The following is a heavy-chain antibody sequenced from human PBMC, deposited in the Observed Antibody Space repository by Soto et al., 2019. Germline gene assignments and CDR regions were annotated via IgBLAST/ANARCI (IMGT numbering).Heavy chain of an antibody. V-gene: IGHV4-39*01. Sequence: QLQLQESGPGLVKPSETLSLTCTVSGGSISGSPSYWGWIRQPPGKGLEWIGSVYYIGNTYYSPSLKTRVTISVDTSKNRFSLKLTSVTAADTALYYCAGQIYSSSGYYFDYWGQGTLVTVSS. CDR1: GGSISGSPSY. CDR3: AGQIYSSSGYYFDY. J-gene: IGHJ4*02. D-gene: IGHD6-6*01. CDR2: VYYIGNT.